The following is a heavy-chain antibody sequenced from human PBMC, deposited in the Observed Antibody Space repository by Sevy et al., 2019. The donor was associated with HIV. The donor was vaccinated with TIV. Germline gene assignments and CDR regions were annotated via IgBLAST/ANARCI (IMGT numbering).Heavy chain of an antibody. Sequence: GGSLRLSCAASGFTFNTHAMTWVRQAPGKGLEWVSAISGSGGSTYYADSVKGRFTISRDNSKNTLYLQMNSLRAEDTAVYYCAKGPRIVVVPAAMAWFDPWGQGTLVTVSS. CDR2: ISGSGGST. CDR1: GFTFNTHA. CDR3: AKGPRIVVVPAAMAWFDP. J-gene: IGHJ5*02. V-gene: IGHV3-23*01. D-gene: IGHD2-2*01.